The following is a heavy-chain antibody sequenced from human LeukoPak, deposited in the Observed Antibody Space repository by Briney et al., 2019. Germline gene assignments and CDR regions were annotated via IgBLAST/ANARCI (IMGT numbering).Heavy chain of an antibody. CDR2: ISGSGGST. J-gene: IGHJ5*02. Sequence: GGSLRLSCAASGFTFSSYAMSWVRQAPGKGLEWVSAISGSGGSTYYADSVKGRFTISRDNSKNTLYLQMNSLRAEDTAVYYCATDITELVVPAAIRDWFDPWGQRTLVTVSS. V-gene: IGHV3-23*01. CDR3: ATDITELVVPAAIRDWFDP. CDR1: GFTFSSYA. D-gene: IGHD2-2*01.